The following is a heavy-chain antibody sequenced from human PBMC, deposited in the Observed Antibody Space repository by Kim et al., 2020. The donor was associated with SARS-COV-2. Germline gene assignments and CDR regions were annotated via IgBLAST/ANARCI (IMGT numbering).Heavy chain of an antibody. CDR2: IIPIFGTA. D-gene: IGHD3-22*01. CDR1: GGTFSSYT. Sequence: SVKVSCKASGGTFSSYTISWVRQAPGQGLEWMGGIIPIFGTANYAQKFQGRVTITADESTSTAYMELSSLRSEDTAVYYCANVDYYDSSGYYPRYWGQGTLVTVSS. V-gene: IGHV1-69*13. J-gene: IGHJ4*02. CDR3: ANVDYYDSSGYYPRY.